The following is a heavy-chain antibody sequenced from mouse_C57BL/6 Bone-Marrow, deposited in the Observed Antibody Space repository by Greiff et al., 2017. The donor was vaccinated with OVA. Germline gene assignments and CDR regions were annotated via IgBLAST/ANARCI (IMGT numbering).Heavy chain of an antibody. Sequence: QVQLQQSGPGLVQPSQRLSITCTVSGFSLTSYGVHWVRQSPGKGLEWLGVIWRGGSTDYNAAFMSRLSITKDNSKSQVFFKMNSLQADDTAIYYCAKNGYHPFYAMDYWGQGTSVTVSS. CDR3: AKNGYHPFYAMDY. CDR1: GFSLTSYG. J-gene: IGHJ4*01. V-gene: IGHV2-5*01. D-gene: IGHD2-2*01. CDR2: IWRGGST.